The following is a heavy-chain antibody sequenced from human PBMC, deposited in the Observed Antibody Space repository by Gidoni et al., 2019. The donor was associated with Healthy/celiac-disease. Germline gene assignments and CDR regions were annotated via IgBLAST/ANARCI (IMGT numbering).Heavy chain of an antibody. CDR2: IYTSGST. V-gene: IGHV4-61*02. CDR1: GGSLSSGSYY. CDR3: ARDAYYDFWSYGMDV. Sequence: QVQLQESGPGLVKPSQTLSLTCTVSGGSLSSGSYYWSWIRQPAGKGLEWIGRIYTSGSTNYNPSLKSRVTISVDTSKNQFSLKLSSVTAADTAVYYCARDAYYDFWSYGMDVWGQGTTVTVSS. J-gene: IGHJ6*02. D-gene: IGHD3-3*01.